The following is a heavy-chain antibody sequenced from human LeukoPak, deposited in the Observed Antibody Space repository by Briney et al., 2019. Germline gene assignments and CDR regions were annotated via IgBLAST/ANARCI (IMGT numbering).Heavy chain of an antibody. Sequence: SQTLSLTCTVSGGSISSGSYYWSWIRQPAGKGLEWIGRIYTSGSTNYNPSLKSRVTISVDTSKNQFSLKLSSVTAADTAVYYCAREYSSSWYPFLDYWGQGTLVTVSS. J-gene: IGHJ4*02. CDR2: IYTSGST. CDR1: GGSISSGSYY. V-gene: IGHV4-61*02. CDR3: AREYSSSWYPFLDY. D-gene: IGHD6-13*01.